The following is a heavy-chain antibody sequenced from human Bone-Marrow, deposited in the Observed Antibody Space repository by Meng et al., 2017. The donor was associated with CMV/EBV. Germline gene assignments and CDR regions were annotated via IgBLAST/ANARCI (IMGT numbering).Heavy chain of an antibody. CDR3: SRADGYDFCSGYYKPYYYYGMDV. CDR1: GGSFSSGAYY. CDR2: IYYSGST. Sequence: SESLSLTCTVSGGSFSSGAYYWSWIRQPPGKGLEWIGYIYYSGSTYYNPSLKCRVSISVDTSKNQFYLKLSSVTAAVTAVYYCSRADGYDFCSGYYKPYYYYGMDVWGQGTTVTVSS. J-gene: IGHJ6*02. D-gene: IGHD3-3*01. V-gene: IGHV4-30-4*02.